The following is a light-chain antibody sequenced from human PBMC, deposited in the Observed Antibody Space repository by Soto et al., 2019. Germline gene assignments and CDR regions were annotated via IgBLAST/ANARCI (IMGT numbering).Light chain of an antibody. CDR1: QSFNRNY. J-gene: IGKJ1*01. CDR2: GAS. V-gene: IGKV3-20*01. CDR3: HQYGSSPTT. Sequence: EIVLTQSPGTLSLSPGERATLSCRASQSFNRNYLAWYQQKPGQAPRLLIYGASSRATGIPDRFSGSGSGTDFTLTINRLEPEDFAVYYCHQYGSSPTTFGQGTKVEIK.